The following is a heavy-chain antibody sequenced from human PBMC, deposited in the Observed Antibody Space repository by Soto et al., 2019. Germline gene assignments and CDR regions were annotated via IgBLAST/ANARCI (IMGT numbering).Heavy chain of an antibody. CDR1: GGTFSSYA. V-gene: IGHV1-69*13. CDR2: IIPIFGTA. CDR3: ARVTLIPAAGTIYYYYYGMDV. Sequence: ASVKVSCKASGGTFSSYAISWVRQAPGQGLEWMGGIIPIFGTANYAQKFQGRVTITADESTSTAYMELSSLRSEDTAVYYCARVTLIPAAGTIYYYYYGMDVWGQGTTVTVSS. D-gene: IGHD6-13*01. J-gene: IGHJ6*02.